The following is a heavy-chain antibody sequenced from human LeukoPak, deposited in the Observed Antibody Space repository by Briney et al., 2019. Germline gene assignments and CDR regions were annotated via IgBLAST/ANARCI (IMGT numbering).Heavy chain of an antibody. V-gene: IGHV3-7*04. CDR1: GFTFNNYW. CDR3: ARPSRGSTPDY. D-gene: IGHD1-26*01. J-gene: IGHJ4*02. Sequence: GGSLRLSCAASGFTFNNYWMSWVRQAPGKGLECVANIKQDGSEKFYVDSVKGRFTISRDNAKNSLYLQMNSLRAEDTAVYCCARPSRGSTPDYWGQGTLVTVSS. CDR2: IKQDGSEK.